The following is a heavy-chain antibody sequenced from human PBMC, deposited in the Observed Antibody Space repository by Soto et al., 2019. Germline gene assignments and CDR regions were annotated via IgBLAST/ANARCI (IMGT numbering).Heavy chain of an antibody. Sequence: ASVKVPSKNCGYIFRSYGIIWVRQAPGQGLEWMGWISAYNGNTNYAQKLQGRVTMTTDTSTTTAYMELRSLRSDDTAVYYCARDQGATTAFDYWGQGTLVTVSS. CDR2: ISAYNGNT. V-gene: IGHV1-18*04. J-gene: IGHJ4*02. CDR3: ARDQGATTAFDY. CDR1: GYIFRSYG. D-gene: IGHD1-26*01.